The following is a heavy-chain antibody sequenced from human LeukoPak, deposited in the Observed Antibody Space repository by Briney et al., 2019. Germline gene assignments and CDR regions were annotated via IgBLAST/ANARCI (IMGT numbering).Heavy chain of an antibody. CDR1: GFTFSSYA. V-gene: IGHV3-23*01. Sequence: GGSLRLSCAASGFTFSSYAMSWVRQAPGKGLEWVSAISGSGGSTYYADSVKGRFTISRDNSKNPLYLQMNSLRAEDTAVYYCAKRSWGYDYVDFFDYWGQGTLVTVSS. CDR3: AKRSWGYDYVDFFDY. CDR2: ISGSGGST. J-gene: IGHJ4*02. D-gene: IGHD5-12*01.